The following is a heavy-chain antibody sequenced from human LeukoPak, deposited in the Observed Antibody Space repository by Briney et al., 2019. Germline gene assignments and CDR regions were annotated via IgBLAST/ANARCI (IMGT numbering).Heavy chain of an antibody. V-gene: IGHV3-74*03. J-gene: IGHJ6*02. CDR1: GFTLSDHW. CDR2: IESDASRT. Sequence: QPGGSLRLSFVALGFTLSDHWMYWVRQGPGRGLAHVSRIESDASRTTYADSVKGRFIISRDDAKNTMYLQMNSLRGEDTAVYYCVKGGHKLDIQTTHYYYGLDVWGQGTTVAVSS. D-gene: IGHD4-17*01. CDR3: VKGGHKLDIQTTHYYYGLDV.